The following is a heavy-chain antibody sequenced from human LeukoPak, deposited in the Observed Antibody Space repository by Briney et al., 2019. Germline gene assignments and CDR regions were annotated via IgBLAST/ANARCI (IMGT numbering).Heavy chain of an antibody. CDR3: ARVGYSTGAFDI. J-gene: IGHJ3*02. CDR2: IGTAGDT. D-gene: IGHD2-8*01. V-gene: IGHV3-13*01. CDR1: GFTFSSYD. Sequence: PGGSLRLSCAASGFTFSSYDMHWVRQATGKGLEWASAIGTAGDTYYPGSVKGRFTISRENAKNSLYLQMNSLRAGDTAVYYCARVGYSTGAFDIWGQGTMVTVSS.